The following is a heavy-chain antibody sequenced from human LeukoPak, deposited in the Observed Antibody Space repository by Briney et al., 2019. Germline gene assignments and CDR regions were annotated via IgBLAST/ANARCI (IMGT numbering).Heavy chain of an antibody. Sequence: ASVKVSCKASGYTFTSYDINWVRQATGQGLEWMGWMNPNSGNTGYAQKFQGRVTMTRNTSISTAYMELSSLRSEDTAVYYCARGISWDVVVPAPTLFDPWGQGTLVTVSS. CDR2: MNPNSGNT. CDR1: GYTFTSYD. D-gene: IGHD2-2*01. J-gene: IGHJ5*02. V-gene: IGHV1-8*01. CDR3: ARGISWDVVVPAPTLFDP.